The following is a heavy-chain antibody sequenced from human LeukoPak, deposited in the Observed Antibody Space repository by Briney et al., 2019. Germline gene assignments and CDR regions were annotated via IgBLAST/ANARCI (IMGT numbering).Heavy chain of an antibody. CDR2: IYSGGST. V-gene: IGHV3-53*01. D-gene: IGHD1-26*01. CDR1: GFTVCSNY. Sequence: GGSLSLSCAASGFTVCSNYMSWVRQAPGKGLEWVSVIYSGGSTYYADSVKGRFTISRDNSKNTLYLQMNSLRAEDTAVYYCARAHSGSLPGLFDYWGQGTLVTVSS. CDR3: ARAHSGSLPGLFDY. J-gene: IGHJ4*02.